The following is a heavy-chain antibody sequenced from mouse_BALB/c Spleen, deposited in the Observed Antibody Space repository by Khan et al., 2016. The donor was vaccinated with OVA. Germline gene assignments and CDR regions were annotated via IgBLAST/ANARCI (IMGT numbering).Heavy chain of an antibody. V-gene: IGHV3-2*02. J-gene: IGHJ4*01. CDR1: GYSITSEYA. CDR2: ISSSGST. Sequence: EVQLQESGPGLVKPSQSLSLTCTVTGYSITSEYAWNWIRQFPGNKLEWMGYISSSGSTSYNPSLKSRISVTRDTSKNQFFLQLNSVTTEDTATDCCVRSVYYFYAYAMDYWGQGTSVTVSS. CDR3: VRSVYYFYAYAMDY. D-gene: IGHD2-2*01.